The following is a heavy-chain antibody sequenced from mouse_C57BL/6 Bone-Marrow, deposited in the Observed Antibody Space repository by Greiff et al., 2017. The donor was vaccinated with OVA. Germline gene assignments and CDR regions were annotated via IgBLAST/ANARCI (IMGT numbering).Heavy chain of an antibody. CDR2: ISYDGSN. CDR1: GYSITSGYY. Sequence: DVQLVESGPGLVKPSQSLSLTCSVTGYSITSGYYWNWIRQFPGNKLEWMGYISYDGSNNYNPSLKNRISITRDTSKNQFFLKLNSVTTEDTATYYCARRMGLAWFAYWGQGTLVTVSA. D-gene: IGHD2-3*01. J-gene: IGHJ3*01. V-gene: IGHV3-6*01. CDR3: ARRMGLAWFAY.